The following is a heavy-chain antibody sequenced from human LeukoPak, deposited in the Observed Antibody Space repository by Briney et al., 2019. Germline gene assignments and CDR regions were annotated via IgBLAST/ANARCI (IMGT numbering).Heavy chain of an antibody. CDR1: GFTFSSHG. V-gene: IGHV3-33*01. D-gene: IGHD3-10*01. CDR2: IWYDGSNK. CDR3: ARGHYYGSGSYGTFDP. J-gene: IGHJ5*02. Sequence: PGGSLRLSCAASGFTFSSHGMHWVRQAPGKGLEWVAVIWYDGSNKYYADSVKGRFTISRDNSKNTLYLQMNSLRAEDTAVYYCARGHYYGSGSYGTFDPWGQGTLVTVSS.